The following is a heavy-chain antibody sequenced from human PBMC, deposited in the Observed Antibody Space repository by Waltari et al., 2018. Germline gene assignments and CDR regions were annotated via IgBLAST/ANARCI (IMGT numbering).Heavy chain of an antibody. J-gene: IGHJ6*02. CDR3: ARAGGITMVRGVISDYYGMDV. CDR2: INSDGSST. V-gene: IGHV3-74*01. Sequence: EVQLVESGGGLVQPGGSLRLSCAASGFTFSSYWLHWVRQAPGTGLGWVSRINSDGSSTSYADSVKGRFTISRDNAKNTLYLQMNSLRAEDTAVYYCARAGGITMVRGVISDYYGMDVWGQGTTVTVSS. CDR1: GFTFSSYW. D-gene: IGHD3-10*01.